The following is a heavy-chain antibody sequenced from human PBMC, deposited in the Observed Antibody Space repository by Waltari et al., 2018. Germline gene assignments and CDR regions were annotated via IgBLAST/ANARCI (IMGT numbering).Heavy chain of an antibody. D-gene: IGHD4-17*01. CDR2: INWDGSST. J-gene: IGHJ4*02. CDR3: VKSMTVTTGSLDS. Sequence: EEQLVESGGGVVRPGGSLRLSCAASGFPFDHYAMAWVRQAPGKGLEWVSGINWDGSSTGYADSVKGRFTISRDNAKNSLHLHVNSLRVEDTALYYCVKSMTVTTGSLDSWGQGTPVSVSS. CDR1: GFPFDHYA. V-gene: IGHV3-20*04.